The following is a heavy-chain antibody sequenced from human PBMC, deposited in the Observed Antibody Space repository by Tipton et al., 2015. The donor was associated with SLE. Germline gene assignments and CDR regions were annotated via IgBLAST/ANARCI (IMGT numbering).Heavy chain of an antibody. CDR2: IYYSGST. D-gene: IGHD4-11*01. V-gene: IGHV4-39*07. Sequence: TLSLTCTVSGGSITSSSYYWGWIRQPPGKGLEWIGSIYYSGSTYYNPSLQSRVTISVDTSKNQFSLKLISVTAADTAVYYCAREFLNPVTTVHYYFDLWGRGTLVTVSS. CDR1: GGSITSSSYY. J-gene: IGHJ2*01. CDR3: AREFLNPVTTVHYYFDL.